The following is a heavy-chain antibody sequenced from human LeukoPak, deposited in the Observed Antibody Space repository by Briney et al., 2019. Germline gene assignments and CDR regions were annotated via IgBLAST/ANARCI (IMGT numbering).Heavy chain of an antibody. D-gene: IGHD3-22*01. CDR3: AISTYYYDSSGIF. CDR1: GGSIRSYEYY. Sequence: SETLYLTCTVSGGSIRSYEYYWGWIRQPPGKGLEWLGSMSYSGTSDYNPSLKSRVTIDVDTSKNQFSLKLSSVTAADTAVYFCAISTYYYDSSGIFWGQGTLVTVSS. CDR2: MSYSGTS. J-gene: IGHJ4*02. V-gene: IGHV4-39*01.